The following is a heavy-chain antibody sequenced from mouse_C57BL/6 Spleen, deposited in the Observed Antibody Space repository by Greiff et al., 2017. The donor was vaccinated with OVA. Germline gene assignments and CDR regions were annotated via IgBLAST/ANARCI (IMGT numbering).Heavy chain of an antibody. J-gene: IGHJ4*01. CDR1: GYSFTDYN. Sequence: HLVESGPELVKPGASVKISCKASGYSFTDYNMNWVKQSNGKSLEWIGVINPNYGTTSYNQKFKGKATLTVDQSSSTAYMQLNSLTSEDSAVYYCEPLRREGSYAMDYWGQGTSVTVSS. V-gene: IGHV1-39*01. D-gene: IGHD2-4*01. CDR3: EPLRREGSYAMDY. CDR2: INPNYGTT.